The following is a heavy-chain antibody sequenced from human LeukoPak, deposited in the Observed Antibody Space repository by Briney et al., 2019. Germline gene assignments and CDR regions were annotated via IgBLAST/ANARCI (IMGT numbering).Heavy chain of an antibody. Sequence: GGSLRLSCAASGFTFSTNWMHWARQAPGTGLVWVSLINPDGSRIGYADSVKGRFTISRDNAKNTLSLRMNSLRAEDTAVYYCVPADKQWGQGTLVTVSS. CDR3: VPADKQ. J-gene: IGHJ4*02. CDR2: INPDGSRI. V-gene: IGHV3-74*01. CDR1: GFTFSTNW.